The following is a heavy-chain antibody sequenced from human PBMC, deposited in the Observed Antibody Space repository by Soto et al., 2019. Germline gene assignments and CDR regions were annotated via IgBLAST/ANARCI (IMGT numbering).Heavy chain of an antibody. J-gene: IGHJ4*02. CDR2: INPNSGGT. V-gene: IGHV1-2*04. Sequence: QVQLGQSGAEVKKPGASVKVSCKASGYTFTVSYVHWVRQAPGQGLEWMGWINPNSGGTNYAQKFQGWVTMTRDTSISTAYMELSRLRSDDTAVYYCARGLGSSSWYGFRIDYWGQGTLVTVSS. CDR1: GYTFTVSY. D-gene: IGHD6-13*01. CDR3: ARGLGSSSWYGFRIDY.